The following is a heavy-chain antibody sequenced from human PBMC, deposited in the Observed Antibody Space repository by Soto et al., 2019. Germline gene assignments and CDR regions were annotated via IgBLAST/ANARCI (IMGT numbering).Heavy chain of an antibody. CDR1: GDSVSSNRAA. Sequence: SQTLSLTCAISGDSVSSNRAAWNWIRQSPSRGLEWLGRTYYRSKWYNDYAVSVKSRITINPDTSKNQFSLQLNSVTPEDTAVYYCARETKSGIAAAGRMYVWGQGTTVTVSS. CDR3: ARETKSGIAAAGRMYV. V-gene: IGHV6-1*01. CDR2: TYYRSKWYN. D-gene: IGHD6-13*01. J-gene: IGHJ6*02.